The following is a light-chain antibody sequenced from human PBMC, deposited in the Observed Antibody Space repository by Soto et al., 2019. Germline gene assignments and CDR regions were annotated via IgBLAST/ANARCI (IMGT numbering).Light chain of an antibody. J-gene: IGKJ1*01. CDR3: QQYGSSLRT. CDR2: GAS. V-gene: IGKV3-20*01. Sequence: EIVLTQSPGTLSLSQGERATLSCRASQSVSSSYLAWYQQKPGQAPRLLIYGASSRATGIPDRFSGSGSGTDFTLTISRLEPEDFAVYHCQQYGSSLRTFGQGTKVEIK. CDR1: QSVSSSY.